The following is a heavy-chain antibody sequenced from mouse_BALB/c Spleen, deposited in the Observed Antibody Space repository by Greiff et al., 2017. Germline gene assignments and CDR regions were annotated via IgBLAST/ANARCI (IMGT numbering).Heavy chain of an antibody. CDR3: ARYGNHGYFDY. V-gene: IGHV5-6-5*01. J-gene: IGHJ2*01. CDR2: ISSGGST. CDR1: GFTFSSYA. D-gene: IGHD2-1*01. Sequence: VQRVESGGGLVKPGGSLKLSCAASGFTFSSYAMSWVRQTPEKRLEWVASISSGGSTYYPDSVKGRFTISRDNARNILYLQMSSLRSEDTAMYYCARYGNHGYFDYWGQGTTLTVSS.